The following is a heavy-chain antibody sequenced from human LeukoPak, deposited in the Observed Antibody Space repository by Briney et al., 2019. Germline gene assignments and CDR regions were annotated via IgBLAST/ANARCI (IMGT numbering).Heavy chain of an antibody. J-gene: IGHJ4*02. V-gene: IGHV3-23*01. D-gene: IGHD2/OR15-2a*01. CDR3: AKHEISNPDRHFDY. Sequence: GGSLRLSCAASGFTFSNYAMNWVRQAPGKGLEWVSGISYSGGSTYYADSVKGRFTISRDNSKNTLFLQVNSLRAEDTAVYYCAKHEISNPDRHFDYWGQGTLVTVSS. CDR2: ISYSGGST. CDR1: GFTFSNYA.